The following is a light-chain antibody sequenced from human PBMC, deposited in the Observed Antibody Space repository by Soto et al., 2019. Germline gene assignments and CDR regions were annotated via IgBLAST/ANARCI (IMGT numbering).Light chain of an antibody. CDR2: SNN. CDR3: AAWDDSLNGVV. CDR1: SSNIGSNT. Sequence: QSVLTQPPSASGTPGQRVTISCSGSSSNIGSNTVNWYQQLPGTAPKLLIYSNNQRPSGVPDRFSGSKSGTSASLAISGLQSEAEGDYYCAAWDDSLNGVVFGGGTKLTVL. V-gene: IGLV1-44*01. J-gene: IGLJ2*01.